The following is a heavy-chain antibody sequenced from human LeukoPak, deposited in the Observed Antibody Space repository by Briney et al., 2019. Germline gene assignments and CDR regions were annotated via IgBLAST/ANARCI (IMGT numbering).Heavy chain of an antibody. CDR1: GYTFTGYY. J-gene: IGHJ4*02. V-gene: IGHV1-2*02. D-gene: IGHD3-22*01. CDR3: ARDLGRNYYDSSGSGSLDY. Sequence: ASVKVSCKASGYTFTGYYMHWVRQAPGQGLEWMGWINPNSGGTNYAQKFQGRVAMTRDTPISTTYMGPSRLRSDDTAVYYCARDLGRNYYDSSGSGSLDYWGQGTLVTVSS. CDR2: INPNSGGT.